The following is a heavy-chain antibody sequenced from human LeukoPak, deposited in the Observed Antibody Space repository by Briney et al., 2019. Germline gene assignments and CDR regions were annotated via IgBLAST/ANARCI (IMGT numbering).Heavy chain of an antibody. Sequence: SQTLSLTCAISGDSVSSNSAAWNWIRQSPSRGLEWLGRTYYRSKWYNDYAVSVKSRITINPDTSKNQFSLQLNSVTPEDTAVYYCARDSRGIRVAAALENWFDPWGQGTLVTVSS. D-gene: IGHD6-13*01. V-gene: IGHV6-1*01. J-gene: IGHJ5*02. CDR3: ARDSRGIRVAAALENWFDP. CDR1: GDSVSSNSAA. CDR2: TYYRSKWYN.